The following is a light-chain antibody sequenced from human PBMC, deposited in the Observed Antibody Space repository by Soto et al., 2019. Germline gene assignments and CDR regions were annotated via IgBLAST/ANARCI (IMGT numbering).Light chain of an antibody. J-gene: IGKJ2*01. Sequence: DIVMTQSPLSLPVTPGEPASISCRSSQSLLHSNGYNYLDWYLQKPGQSPQLLIYLGSNRASGVTDRFSGSGSGTDFTLKISRVEGEDVGVYYFMQALQTPYTFGQGTKLEIK. V-gene: IGKV2-28*01. CDR2: LGS. CDR3: MQALQTPYT. CDR1: QSLLHSNGYNY.